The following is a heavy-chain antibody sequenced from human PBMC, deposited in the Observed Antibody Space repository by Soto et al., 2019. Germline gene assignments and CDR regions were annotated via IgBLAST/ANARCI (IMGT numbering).Heavy chain of an antibody. CDR3: AKAEYSGYDWYWFDP. CDR2: ISWNSGSI. Sequence: GGSLRLSCAASGFTFDDYAMHWVRQAPGKGLEWVSGISWNSGSIGYADSVKGRFTISRDNAKNSLYLQMNSLRAEDTALYYCAKAEYSGYDWYWFDPWGQGTLVTVSS. V-gene: IGHV3-9*01. J-gene: IGHJ5*02. CDR1: GFTFDDYA. D-gene: IGHD5-12*01.